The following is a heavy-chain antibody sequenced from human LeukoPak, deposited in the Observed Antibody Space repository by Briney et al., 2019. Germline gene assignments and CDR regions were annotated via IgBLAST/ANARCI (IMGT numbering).Heavy chain of an antibody. CDR1: GYTFTGYY. V-gene: IGHV1-18*04. Sequence: ASVKVSCKASGYTFTGYYMHWVRQAPGQGLEWMGWISTYNGNTNYAQKLQGRVTMTTDTSTSTAYMELRSLRSDDTAVYYCARARGGGSSPNLNDYWGQGTLVTVSS. D-gene: IGHD2-15*01. J-gene: IGHJ4*02. CDR2: ISTYNGNT. CDR3: ARARGGGSSPNLNDY.